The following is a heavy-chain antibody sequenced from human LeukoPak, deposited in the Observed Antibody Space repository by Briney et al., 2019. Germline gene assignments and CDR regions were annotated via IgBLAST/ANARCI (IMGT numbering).Heavy chain of an antibody. CDR1: GYTLTSYY. CDR2: INPKSGGT. Sequence: ASVKVSCKTAGYTLTSYYMHWVRQAPGQGLEWMGWINPKSGGTNYAQKFQGRVTMTRDTSIRTAYMELSRLRSDDTAVYYCARDGQGTGKTFDYWGQGTLVTVSS. D-gene: IGHD1-1*01. V-gene: IGHV1-2*02. J-gene: IGHJ4*02. CDR3: ARDGQGTGKTFDY.